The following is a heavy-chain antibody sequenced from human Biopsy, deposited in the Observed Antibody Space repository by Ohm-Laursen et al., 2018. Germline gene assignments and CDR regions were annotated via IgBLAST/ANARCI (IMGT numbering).Heavy chain of an antibody. CDR2: IYSSGIT. J-gene: IGHJ3*02. Sequence: GTLSLTCTVSGGPMIHYYWNWIRQSPGKGLEWIAYIYSSGITNYNPSLKSRLTISIDTSKNQFSLKLNSMTTADTAVYYCPRGQDYGGNKAFDIWGQGTKVTVSP. V-gene: IGHV4-59*01. CDR3: PRGQDYGGNKAFDI. CDR1: GGPMIHYY. D-gene: IGHD4-23*01.